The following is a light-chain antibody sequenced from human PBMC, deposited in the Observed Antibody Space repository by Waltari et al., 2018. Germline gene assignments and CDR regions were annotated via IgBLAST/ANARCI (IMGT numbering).Light chain of an antibody. J-gene: IGKJ4*01. CDR1: QGISTY. V-gene: IGKV1-9*01. Sequence: DIQLTQSPSFLSASVRDRVTITCRASQGISTYLAWYHQQPGNAPKLLLYAASTLQSDIPSRFSGSGSGTEFTLTISSLQPEDFATYYCLHLNNFPLSFGGGTKVELK. CDR2: AAS. CDR3: LHLNNFPLS.